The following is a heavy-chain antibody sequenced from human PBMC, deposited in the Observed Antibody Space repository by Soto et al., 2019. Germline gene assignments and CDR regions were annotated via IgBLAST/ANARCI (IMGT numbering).Heavy chain of an antibody. V-gene: IGHV1-69*12. CDR1: GGTFSSYA. CDR2: VIPIFGTA. D-gene: IGHD3-16*01. CDR3: AGHLGGNHYYYGMDV. Sequence: QVQLVQSGAEVKKPASSVKVSCKASGGTFSSYAISWVRQAPGQGLEWMGGVIPIFGTADYAQMFQDRVTITADASTSTAYVDLSGMRSEDRAVYYCAGHLGGNHYYYGMDVWGQGTTVTVSS. J-gene: IGHJ6*02.